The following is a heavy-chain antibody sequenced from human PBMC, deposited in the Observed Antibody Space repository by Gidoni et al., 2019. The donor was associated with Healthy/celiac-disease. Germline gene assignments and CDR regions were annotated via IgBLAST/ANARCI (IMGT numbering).Heavy chain of an antibody. D-gene: IGHD6-19*01. CDR3: ARMGQAVAGRNFDY. J-gene: IGHJ4*02. Sequence: QVQLVQSGAEVKKPGSSVKVSCKASGGTLSSYAISWVRQAPGQGLEWMGGIIPIFGTANYAQKFQGRVTITADESTSTAYMELSSLRSEDTAVYYCARMGQAVAGRNFDYWGQGTLVTVSS. CDR1: GGTLSSYA. V-gene: IGHV1-69*01. CDR2: IIPIFGTA.